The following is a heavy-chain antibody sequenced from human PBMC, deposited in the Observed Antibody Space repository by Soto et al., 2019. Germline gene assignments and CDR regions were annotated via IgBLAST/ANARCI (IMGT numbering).Heavy chain of an antibody. D-gene: IGHD2-15*01. CDR2: IYYSGST. V-gene: IGHV4-59*01. CDR3: ARRPRYCSGGSCGFDAFDI. CDR1: GGSITSYY. J-gene: IGHJ3*02. Sequence: SETLSLTCAVYGGSITSYYWSWIRQPPGKGLEWIGYIYYSGSTSYNPSLKSRVTISVDTSKNQLSLKLTSVTAADTAVYYCARRPRYCSGGSCGFDAFDIWGQGTMVTVSS.